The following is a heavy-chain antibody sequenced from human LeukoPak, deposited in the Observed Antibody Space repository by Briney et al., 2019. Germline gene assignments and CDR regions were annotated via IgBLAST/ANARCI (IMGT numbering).Heavy chain of an antibody. J-gene: IGHJ4*02. V-gene: IGHV3-30*02. CDR3: AKGGSASYYDY. D-gene: IGHD6-19*01. CDR1: GFTFNSYG. Sequence: GGSLRLSCAASGFTFNSYGMHWVRQAPGKGLEWVAYISYDGSKIYHADSVKGRFTISRDNSKNTLYGQMISLGPEDTAVYYCAKGGSASYYDYWGQGTLVTVSS. CDR2: ISYDGSKI.